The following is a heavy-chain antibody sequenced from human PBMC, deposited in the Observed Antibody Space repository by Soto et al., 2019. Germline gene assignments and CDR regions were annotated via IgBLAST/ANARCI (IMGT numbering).Heavy chain of an antibody. CDR2: IYHSGST. J-gene: IGHJ6*02. CDR1: GGSISSSNW. V-gene: IGHV4-4*02. CDR3: ARLTYYYGTGYYYYGMDV. D-gene: IGHD3-10*01. Sequence: QVQLRESGPGLVKPSGTLSLTCAVSGGSISSSNWWSWVRQPPGKGLEWIGEIYHSGSTNYNPSLKSRVTISVDKSKNQFSLKLSSVTAADTAVYYCARLTYYYGTGYYYYGMDVWGQGTTVTISS.